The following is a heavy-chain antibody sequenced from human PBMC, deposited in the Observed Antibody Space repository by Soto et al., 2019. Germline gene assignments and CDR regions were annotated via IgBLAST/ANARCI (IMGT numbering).Heavy chain of an antibody. V-gene: IGHV3-23*01. CDR1: GVTFGTTD. D-gene: IGHD3-10*01. Sequence: GGSLRLSCAASGVTFGTTDMSWVRQAPGEGLEWVSTIDDSGGITYYADSVKGRFTISRDNSRNTVYLQMNSLRGDDTALYYCVKNSGWFNTWGQGALVTVSS. CDR2: IDDSGGIT. J-gene: IGHJ5*02. CDR3: VKNSGWFNT.